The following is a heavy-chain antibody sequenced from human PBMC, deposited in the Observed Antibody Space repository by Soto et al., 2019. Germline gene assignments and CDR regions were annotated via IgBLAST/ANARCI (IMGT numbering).Heavy chain of an antibody. V-gene: IGHV3-9*01. J-gene: IGHJ4*02. D-gene: IGHD5-18*01. CDR1: GFTFDDYA. Sequence: EVQLVESGGGLVQPGRSLRLSCAASGFTFDDYAMHWVRQDPGKGLEWVSGISWNSGSIGYADSVKGRFTISRDNAKNSLYLQMNSLRAEDTALYYCAKAVGSYGNFDYWGQGTLVTVSS. CDR3: AKAVGSYGNFDY. CDR2: ISWNSGSI.